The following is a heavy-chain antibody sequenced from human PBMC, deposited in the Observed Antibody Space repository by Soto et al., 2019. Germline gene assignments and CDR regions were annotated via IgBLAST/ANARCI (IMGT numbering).Heavy chain of an antibody. V-gene: IGHV3-74*01. D-gene: IGHD6-19*01. Sequence: PGGSLRLSCAASGFTFSSYWMHWVRQAPGKGLVWVSRINSDGSSTSYADSVKGRFTISRDNAKNTLYLQMNSLRAEDTAVYYCARDKGPDPYSSGSTSFDYWGQGTLVTVSS. CDR3: ARDKGPDPYSSGSTSFDY. CDR2: INSDGSST. J-gene: IGHJ4*02. CDR1: GFTFSSYW.